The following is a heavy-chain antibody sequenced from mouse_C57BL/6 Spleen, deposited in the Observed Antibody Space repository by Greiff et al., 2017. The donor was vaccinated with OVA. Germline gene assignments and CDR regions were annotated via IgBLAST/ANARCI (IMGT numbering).Heavy chain of an antibody. D-gene: IGHD1-1*01. CDR3: ARSRDYYYFDY. CDR2: IDPSDSYT. V-gene: IGHV1-69*01. J-gene: IGHJ2*01. CDR1: GYTFTSYW. Sequence: VQLQQPGAELVMPGASVKLSCKASGYTFTSYWMHWVKQRPGQGLVWIGEIDPSDSYTNYNQKFKGKSTLTVDKSSSTAYMQLSSLTSEDSAVYYCARSRDYYYFDYWGQGTTLTVSS.